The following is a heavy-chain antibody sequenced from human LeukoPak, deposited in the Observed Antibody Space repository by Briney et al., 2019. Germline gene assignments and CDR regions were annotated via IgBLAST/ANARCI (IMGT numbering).Heavy chain of an antibody. Sequence: PGGSLRLSCAASGFTFSDYAMHWVRQAPGKGLEWVAVIWYDGSNKYYADSVKGRFTISRDNSKNTLYLQMNSLRAEDTAVYYCARGGRQLFLFDYWAQEPLVTVPS. CDR2: IWYDGSNK. CDR1: GFTFSDYA. D-gene: IGHD6-13*01. CDR3: ARGGRQLFLFDY. V-gene: IGHV3-33*08. J-gene: IGHJ4*02.